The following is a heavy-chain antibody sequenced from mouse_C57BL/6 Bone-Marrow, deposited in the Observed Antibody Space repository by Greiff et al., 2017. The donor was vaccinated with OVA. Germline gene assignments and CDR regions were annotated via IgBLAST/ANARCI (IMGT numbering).Heavy chain of an antibody. D-gene: IGHD1-1*01. CDR3: SRRGSRFDY. J-gene: IGHJ2*01. Sequence: QVQLQQPGAELVKPGASVKLSCKASGYTFTSYWMQWVKQRPGQGLEWIGEIDPSDSYTNYNQKFKGKATLTVDTSSSTAYMQLISLTSEDAAVYYCSRRGSRFDYWGQGTTLTVSS. V-gene: IGHV1-50*01. CDR1: GYTFTSYW. CDR2: IDPSDSYT.